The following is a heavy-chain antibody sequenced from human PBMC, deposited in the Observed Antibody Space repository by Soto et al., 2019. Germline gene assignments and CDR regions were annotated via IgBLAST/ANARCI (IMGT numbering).Heavy chain of an antibody. D-gene: IGHD3-10*01. J-gene: IGHJ4*02. V-gene: IGHV1-69*06. CDR2: IIPMLGTA. CDR1: GGTFSSSA. CDR3: MRGVPSNAYFDY. Sequence: QVRLVQSGAEVKKPGSSVKVSCKASGGTFSSSALNWVRQAPGQGLEWMGGIIPMLGTANYAQKFQGRVTITADKSTKTAYMELSSLRSEDTAVYYCMRGVPSNAYFDYWGQGTLVTVSS.